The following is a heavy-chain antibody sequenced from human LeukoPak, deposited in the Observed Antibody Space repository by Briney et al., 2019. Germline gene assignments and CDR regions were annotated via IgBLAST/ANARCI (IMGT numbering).Heavy chain of an antibody. CDR3: AAGVGTTDFDY. CDR2: LKSISDGGTT. D-gene: IGHD1/OR15-1a*01. J-gene: IGHJ4*02. V-gene: IGHV3-15*05. CDR1: GLTFSKAW. Sequence: PGGSLRLSRAASGLTFSKAWMTWVRQAPGKGLEWVGRLKSISDGGTTDYAAPVKGRFTISRDDSKNTVFLQMNSLKTEDTGVYFCAAGVGTTDFDYWGQGTLVTVSS.